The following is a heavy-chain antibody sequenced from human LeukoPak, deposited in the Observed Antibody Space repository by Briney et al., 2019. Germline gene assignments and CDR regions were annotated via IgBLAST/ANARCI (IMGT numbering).Heavy chain of an antibody. J-gene: IGHJ4*02. CDR1: GYTFTSYG. CDR3: ARGPYSSSWYRAWWY. Sequence: GASVKVSCKASGYTFTSYGISWVRQAPGQGLEWMGWMNPNSGNTGYAQKFQGRVTMTRNTSISTAYMELSSLRSEDTAVYYCARGPYSSSWYRAWWYWGQGTLVTVSS. D-gene: IGHD6-13*01. CDR2: MNPNSGNT. V-gene: IGHV1-8*02.